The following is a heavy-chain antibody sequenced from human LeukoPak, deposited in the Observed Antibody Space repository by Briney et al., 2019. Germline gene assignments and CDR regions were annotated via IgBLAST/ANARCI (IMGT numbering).Heavy chain of an antibody. V-gene: IGHV1-46*01. CDR2: INPSGGNT. J-gene: IGHJ3*02. CDR3: VRDWNWGSSGAFDM. Sequence: ASVKVSCKASGYSFTRYYLHWVRQAPGQGLEWMGIINPSGGNTNYAQRFQGRITLTRDTSTSTVYMDLSSLRSEDTAVYYCVRDWNWGSSGAFDMWGQGTMVTVSS. CDR1: GYSFTRYY. D-gene: IGHD7-27*01.